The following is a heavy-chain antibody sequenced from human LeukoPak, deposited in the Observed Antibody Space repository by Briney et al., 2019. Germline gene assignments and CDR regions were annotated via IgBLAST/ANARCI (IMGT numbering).Heavy chain of an antibody. CDR2: ISGSGGST. CDR1: GFTFSSHA. D-gene: IGHD4-17*01. Sequence: PGGSLRLPCAASGFTFSSHAMIGVRHAPGGALEGVSAISGSGGSTYYADSVKGRFTISRDNSKNPLYLQMNSLRAEDTAVYYCAKHPPTVTKDCWGQGTLVTVSS. J-gene: IGHJ4*02. CDR3: AKHPPTVTKDC. V-gene: IGHV3-23*01.